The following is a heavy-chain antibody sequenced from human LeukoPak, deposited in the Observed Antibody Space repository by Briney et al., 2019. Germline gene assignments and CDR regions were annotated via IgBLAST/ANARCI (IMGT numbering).Heavy chain of an antibody. CDR3: ARAAAAGYENFDY. Sequence: GGSLRLSCAASGFTFSSYEMNWVRQAPGKGLEWVSYISSSGSTIYYADSVKGRFTISRDNAKNSLYLQMTSLRAEDTAVYYCARAAAAGYENFDYWGQGTLVTVSS. J-gene: IGHJ4*02. D-gene: IGHD6-13*01. V-gene: IGHV3-48*03. CDR2: ISSSGSTI. CDR1: GFTFSSYE.